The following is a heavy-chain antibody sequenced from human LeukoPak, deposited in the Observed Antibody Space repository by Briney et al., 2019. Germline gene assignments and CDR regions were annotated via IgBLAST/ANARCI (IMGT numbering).Heavy chain of an antibody. CDR1: GGSISSYY. V-gene: IGHV4-59*01. D-gene: IGHD6-25*01. CDR3: ARVRVVAADYYYYYGMDV. J-gene: IGHJ6*02. CDR2: IYYSGST. Sequence: KTSETLSLTCTVSGGSISSYYWSWIRQPPGKGLEWIGYIYYSGSTNYNPSLKSRVTISVDTSKNQFSLKLSSVTAADTAVYYCARVRVVAADYYYYYGMDVWGQGTTVTVS.